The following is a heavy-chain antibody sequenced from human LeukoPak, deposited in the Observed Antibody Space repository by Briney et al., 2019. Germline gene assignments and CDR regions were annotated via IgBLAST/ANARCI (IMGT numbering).Heavy chain of an antibody. CDR2: ISKSGDHT. V-gene: IGHV3-23*01. J-gene: IGHJ6*02. Sequence: PGGSLRLSCAVSGLTFNNYAMSWVRQAPGKGLEWVSAISKSGDHTYYAASAKGRFTIHRDNSKNTQYLQMNSLRAEDTVVYYCATSWGPDTSAFRWGRDGMDVWGQGTTVIVS. CDR1: GLTFNNYA. D-gene: IGHD3-16*01. CDR3: ATSWGPDTSAFRWGRDGMDV.